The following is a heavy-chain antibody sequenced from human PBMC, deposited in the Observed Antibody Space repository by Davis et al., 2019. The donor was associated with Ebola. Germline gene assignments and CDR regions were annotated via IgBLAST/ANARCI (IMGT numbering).Heavy chain of an antibody. J-gene: IGHJ4*02. CDR3: ARFSWSMTTVTSDY. CDR2: IYYSGST. CDR1: GGSINNYF. Sequence: MPGGSLRLSCTVSGGSINNYFWSWIRQPPGKGLEWIGYIYYSGSTNYNPSLKSRVTISVDTSKNQFSLKLSSVTAADTALYYCARFSWSMTTVTSDYWGQGTLVTVSS. D-gene: IGHD4-17*01. V-gene: IGHV4-59*01.